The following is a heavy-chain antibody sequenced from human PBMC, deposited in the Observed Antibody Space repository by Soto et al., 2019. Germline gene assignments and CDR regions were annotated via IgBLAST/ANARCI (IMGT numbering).Heavy chain of an antibody. V-gene: IGHV1-18*01. CDR1: GYTFTSYG. CDR3: ARFSGGSYNTYYFYCGMEV. Sequence: GASVKVSCKASGYTFTSYGISWVRQAPGQGLDWMGWISAYNGNTKYAQDLQGRVTMTTDTSTSTAYMELRSLRSDDTAEYYCARFSGGSYNTYYFYCGMEVWRQGTTVTVSS. D-gene: IGHD2-15*01. CDR2: ISAYNGNT. J-gene: IGHJ6*01.